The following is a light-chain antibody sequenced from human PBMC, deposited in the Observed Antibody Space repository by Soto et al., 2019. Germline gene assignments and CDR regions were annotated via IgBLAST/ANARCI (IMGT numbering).Light chain of an antibody. J-gene: IGKJ5*01. Sequence: EIVMTQSPGTLSLSQGERATLSCRASQSVSSRLAWYQQKPCQAPRLLISGASSRATGIPDRFSGSGSGTDFTLTISRLEPEDFALYYCQHYVGGSPITFGQGTRLEIK. V-gene: IGKV3-20*01. CDR3: QHYVGGSPIT. CDR2: GAS. CDR1: QSVSSR.